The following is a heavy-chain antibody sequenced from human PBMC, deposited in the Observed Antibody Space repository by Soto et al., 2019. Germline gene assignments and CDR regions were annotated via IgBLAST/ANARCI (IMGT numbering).Heavy chain of an antibody. V-gene: IGHV5-51*01. CDR3: ARSLGYCSGGSCYRIDY. CDR2: IYPGDSDT. Sequence: PGESLKISCKGSGYSFTSYWIGWVRQIPGKGLEWMGIIYPGDSDTRYSPSFQGQVTISADKSISTAYLQWSSLKASDTAMYYCARSLGYCSGGSCYRIDYWGQGTLVTVSS. J-gene: IGHJ4*02. CDR1: GYSFTSYW. D-gene: IGHD2-15*01.